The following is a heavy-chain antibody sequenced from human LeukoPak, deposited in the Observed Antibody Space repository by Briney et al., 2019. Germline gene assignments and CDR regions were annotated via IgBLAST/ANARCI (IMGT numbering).Heavy chain of an antibody. J-gene: IGHJ3*02. CDR3: ARVKDAAREYAFDI. CDR2: IYYSGST. Sequence: SETLSLTCTVSGGSISSYYWSWIRQPPGKGLEWIGCIYYSGSTNYNPSLKSRVTISVDTSKNQFSLKLSSVTAADTAVYYCARVKDAAREYAFDIWGQGTMVTVSS. V-gene: IGHV4-59*01. D-gene: IGHD6-6*01. CDR1: GGSISSYY.